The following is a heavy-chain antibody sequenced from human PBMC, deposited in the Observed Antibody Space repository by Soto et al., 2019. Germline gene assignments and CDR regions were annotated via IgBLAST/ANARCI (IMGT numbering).Heavy chain of an antibody. CDR2: TYHTGST. Sequence: QVQLQESGPGLVKPSQTLSLTCTVSGGSISVGVDYWNWIRQLPGKGPEWIGYTYHTGSTYYTPSLESRVTISVDPSKNQFSLRLSSVTAADTAVYYCARIGNPDASLYFDYWGQGTLVTVSS. CDR3: ARIGNPDASLYFDY. V-gene: IGHV4-31*03. J-gene: IGHJ4*02. CDR1: GGSISVGVDY. D-gene: IGHD2-2*01.